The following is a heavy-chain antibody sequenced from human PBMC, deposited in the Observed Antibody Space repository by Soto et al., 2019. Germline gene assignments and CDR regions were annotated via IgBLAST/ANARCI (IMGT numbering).Heavy chain of an antibody. CDR3: AKGVAAIVGATRGSFDY. V-gene: IGHV3-30*18. CDR1: GFTFSSYG. J-gene: IGHJ4*02. Sequence: QVQLVESGGGVVQPGRSLRLSCAASGFTFSSYGMHWVRQAPGKGLEWVAVISYDGSNKYYADSVKGRFTISRYNSKNTLYLQMNSMRAKDTAVYYWAKGVAAIVGATRGSFDYWGQGTLVTVSS. CDR2: ISYDGSNK. D-gene: IGHD1-26*01.